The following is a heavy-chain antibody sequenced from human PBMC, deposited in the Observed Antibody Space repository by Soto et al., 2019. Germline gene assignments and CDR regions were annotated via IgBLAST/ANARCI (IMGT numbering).Heavy chain of an antibody. V-gene: IGHV3-33*01. D-gene: IGHD4-17*01. J-gene: IGHJ6*02. CDR2: IWYDGSNK. CDR1: GFTFSSYG. Sequence: QVQLVESGGGVVQPGRSLRLSCAASGFTFSSYGMHWVRQAPGKGLEWVAVIWYDGSNKYYADSVKGRFTISRDNSKNTLYLQMNSLRAEDTAVYYCARGQHDYGDYYGMDVWGQGTTVTVSS. CDR3: ARGQHDYGDYYGMDV.